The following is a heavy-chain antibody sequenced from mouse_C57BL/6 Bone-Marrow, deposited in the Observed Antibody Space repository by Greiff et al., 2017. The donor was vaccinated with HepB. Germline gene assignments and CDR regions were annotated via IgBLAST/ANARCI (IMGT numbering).Heavy chain of an antibody. Sequence: EVQLVESGPELVKPGASVKISCKASGYSFTDYNMNWVKQSNGKSLEWIGVINPNYGTTSYNQKFKGKATLTVDQSSSTAYMQLNSLTSEDSAVYYCARTTTVVATRYAMDYWGQGTSVTVSS. CDR1: GYSFTDYN. D-gene: IGHD1-1*01. J-gene: IGHJ4*01. CDR3: ARTTTVVATRYAMDY. CDR2: INPNYGTT. V-gene: IGHV1-39*01.